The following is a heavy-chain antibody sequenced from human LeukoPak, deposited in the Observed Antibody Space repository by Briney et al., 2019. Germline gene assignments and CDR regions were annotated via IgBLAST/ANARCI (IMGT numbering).Heavy chain of an antibody. CDR1: GGSISSYY. J-gene: IGHJ4*02. CDR2: IYYSGST. Sequence: PSETLSLTCTVSGGSISSYYWSWIRQPPGKGLEWIGYIYYSGSTNYNPSLKSRVIMLVDTSKNQFSLNLSFVTAADTAVYYCARHRDGYHFDYWGQGTLVTVSS. D-gene: IGHD5-24*01. V-gene: IGHV4-59*08. CDR3: ARHRDGYHFDY.